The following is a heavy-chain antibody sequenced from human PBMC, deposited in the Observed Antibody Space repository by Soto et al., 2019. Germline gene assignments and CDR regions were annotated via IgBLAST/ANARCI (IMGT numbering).Heavy chain of an antibody. CDR3: AGQGNSRPYNWIDA. D-gene: IGHD1-7*01. V-gene: IGHV1-2*02. J-gene: IGHJ5*02. Sequence: QVLLVQSGAEVKKPGASLKVSCKASGYTFTGYFIHWVRQAPGQGLEWMGWINPNSGDTDYAQQFQGRVNVTRDTTINTAYMELSRLSFDDTALYYCAGQGNSRPYNWIDAWGQGTRVTVAS. CDR1: GYTFTGYF. CDR2: INPNSGDT.